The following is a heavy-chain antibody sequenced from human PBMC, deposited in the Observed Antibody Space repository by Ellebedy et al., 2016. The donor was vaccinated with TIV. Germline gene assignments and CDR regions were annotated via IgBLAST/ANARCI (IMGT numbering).Heavy chain of an antibody. V-gene: IGHV3-21*05. D-gene: IGHD3-10*01. J-gene: IGHJ4*02. CDR1: GFTFSSYA. CDR3: ARDYYGSGSYQDY. Sequence: GESLKISCAASGFTFSSYAMTWVRQAPEKGLEWVSYISGSSTYTNYADSVKGRFTISRDNAKNSLFLQMNSLRAEDTAVYFCARDYYGSGSYQDYWGQGTLVTVSS. CDR2: ISGSSTYT.